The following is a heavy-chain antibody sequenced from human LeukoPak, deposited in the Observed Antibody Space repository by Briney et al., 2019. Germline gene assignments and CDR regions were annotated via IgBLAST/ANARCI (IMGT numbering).Heavy chain of an antibody. J-gene: IGHJ3*02. V-gene: IGHV4-31*03. Sequence: SETLSLTCTVSGGSISSGGYYWSWIRQHPGKGLEWIGYIYYSGSTYYNPSLKSRVTISVDTSKNQFSLKLSSVTAADTAVYYCATVNRLDAFDIWGQGTMVTVSS. CDR3: ATVNRLDAFDI. CDR1: GGSISSGGYY. CDR2: IYYSGST. D-gene: IGHD1-14*01.